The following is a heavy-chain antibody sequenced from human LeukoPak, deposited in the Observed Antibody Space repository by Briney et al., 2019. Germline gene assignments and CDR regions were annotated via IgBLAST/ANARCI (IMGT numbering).Heavy chain of an antibody. CDR3: ARGMTTVTTGDY. J-gene: IGHJ4*02. CDR2: ISVSGTYT. CDR1: GFTFTNYA. V-gene: IGHV3-23*01. Sequence: GGSLRLSCAASGFTFTNYAMSWVRQAPGTGLEWVSTISVSGTYTNYADSVRGRFTISRVNSNNTVYLHLNTLKAEDTAIYYCARGMTTVTTGDYWGQGTLVTVSS. D-gene: IGHD4-17*01.